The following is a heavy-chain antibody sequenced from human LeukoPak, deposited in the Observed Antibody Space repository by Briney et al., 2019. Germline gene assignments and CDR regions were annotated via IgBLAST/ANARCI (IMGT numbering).Heavy chain of an antibody. D-gene: IGHD4-17*01. J-gene: IGHJ6*02. Sequence: ASVKVSCKASGYTFTSYGISWVRQAPGQGLEWMGWISAYNGNTNYAQKLQGRVTMTTDTSTSTAYMELRSLRSDDTAVYYCARDVDYGDANHYYYGMDVWGQGTTVIVSS. CDR1: GYTFTSYG. V-gene: IGHV1-18*01. CDR3: ARDVDYGDANHYYYGMDV. CDR2: ISAYNGNT.